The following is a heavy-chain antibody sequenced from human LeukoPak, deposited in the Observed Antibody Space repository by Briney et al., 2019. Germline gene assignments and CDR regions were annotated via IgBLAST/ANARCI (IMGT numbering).Heavy chain of an antibody. CDR3: VRDGGSGVDY. Sequence: GGSLRLSCAASGFTFSAFGMHWVRQAPGKGLEWVGVIRYDGSKIYFADSVKGRFTISKDDSKNTLYLQMNSLRAEDTAVYYCVRDGGSGVDYWGQGTLVTVSS. V-gene: IGHV3-33*01. D-gene: IGHD6-25*01. J-gene: IGHJ4*02. CDR1: GFTFSAFG. CDR2: IRYDGSKI.